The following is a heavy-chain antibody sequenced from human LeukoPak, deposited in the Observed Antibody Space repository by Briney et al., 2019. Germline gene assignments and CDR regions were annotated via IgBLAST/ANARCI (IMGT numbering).Heavy chain of an antibody. CDR1: GGSISSHY. V-gene: IGHV4-59*11. CDR2: IYYSGST. CDR3: ARGSGLLWFGELFGY. D-gene: IGHD3-10*01. J-gene: IGHJ4*02. Sequence: PSETLSLTCTVSGGSISSHYWSWIRQPPGKGLEWIGYIYYSGSTNYNPSLKSRVTISVDTSKNQFARKLSSVTAADTAVYYCARGSGLLWFGELFGYWGQGALVTVSS.